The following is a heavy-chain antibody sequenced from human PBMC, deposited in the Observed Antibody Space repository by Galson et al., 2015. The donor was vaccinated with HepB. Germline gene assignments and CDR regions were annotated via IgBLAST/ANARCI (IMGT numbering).Heavy chain of an antibody. CDR3: ARDAGDGYNNPFDY. V-gene: IGHV3-74*01. J-gene: IGHJ4*02. D-gene: IGHD5-24*01. Sequence: SLRLSCAASGFTFSSYWMHWARQAPGKGLVWVSRINDDGSSTSYADSVKGRFTISRDNAKNTLYLQMNSLRAEDTAVYYCARDAGDGYNNPFDYWGQGTLVAVSS. CDR1: GFTFSSYW. CDR2: INDDGSST.